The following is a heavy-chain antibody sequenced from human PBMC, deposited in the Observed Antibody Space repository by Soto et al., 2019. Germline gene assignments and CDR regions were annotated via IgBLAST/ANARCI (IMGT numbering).Heavy chain of an antibody. CDR3: ASYGSSTSCYDRFCFDY. J-gene: IGHJ4*02. Sequence: SETLSLTCTVSGGSISSSSYYWGWIRQPPGKGLEWIGSIYYSGSTYYNPSLKSRVTISVDTSKNQFSLKLSSVTAADTAVYYCASYGSSTSCYDRFCFDYWGQGTLVTVSS. CDR1: GGSISSSSYY. D-gene: IGHD2-2*01. CDR2: IYYSGST. V-gene: IGHV4-39*01.